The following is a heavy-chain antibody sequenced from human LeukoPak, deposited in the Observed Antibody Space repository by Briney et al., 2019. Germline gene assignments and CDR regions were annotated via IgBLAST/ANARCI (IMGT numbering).Heavy chain of an antibody. J-gene: IGHJ3*02. CDR2: ISWSSGII. CDR1: GFTFDDHG. D-gene: IGHD3-3*01. V-gene: IGHV3-9*01. Sequence: GRSLRLSCAASGFTFDDHGMHWVRQAPGKGLGWVSGISWSSGIIGYADSVRGRFTISRDNAKNSLYLQMDSLRAEDTALYYCAKDTGRPTDAITMEDNAFDIWGQGTMVTVSS. CDR3: AKDTGRPTDAITMEDNAFDI.